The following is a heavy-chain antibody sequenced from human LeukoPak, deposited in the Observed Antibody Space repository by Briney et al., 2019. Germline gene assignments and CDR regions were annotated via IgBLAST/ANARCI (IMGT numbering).Heavy chain of an antibody. V-gene: IGHV4-34*01. CDR3: ARGSGIAARTSPYYYYMDV. Sequence: NPSETLSLTCAVYGGSFSGYYWRWIRQPPGKGLEWIGEINHSGSTNYNPSLKSRVTISVDTSKTQFSLKLSSVTAADTAVYYCARGSGIAARTSPYYYYMDVWGKGTTVTVSS. J-gene: IGHJ6*03. CDR1: GGSFSGYY. CDR2: INHSGST. D-gene: IGHD6-6*01.